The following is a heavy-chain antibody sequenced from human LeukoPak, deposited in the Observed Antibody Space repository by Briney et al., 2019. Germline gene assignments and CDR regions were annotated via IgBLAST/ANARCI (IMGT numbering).Heavy chain of an antibody. CDR2: VNRDGSET. Sequence: GGSLRLSCAASGFALSSHWMTWVRQVPGRGPEWVANVNRDGSETCYLDSVKGRFTISKDNAKNSLYLQMNSLRAEDTALYHCARNNGMDVWGQGTTVIVSS. CDR3: ARNNGMDV. V-gene: IGHV3-7*03. J-gene: IGHJ6*02. CDR1: GFALSSHW.